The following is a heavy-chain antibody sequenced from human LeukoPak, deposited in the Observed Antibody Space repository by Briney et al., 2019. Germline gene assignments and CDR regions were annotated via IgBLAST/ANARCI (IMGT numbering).Heavy chain of an antibody. V-gene: IGHV1-3*01. D-gene: IGHD4-17*01. Sequence: ASVKVSCKASGYTFTDYAIHWVRQAPGQRLEWMGWINAGNGDTKYSQKFQGRVTITRDTSASTAYMEVSSLRSEDTAVYYCARDRWVTTVNFDYWGQGTLVTVPS. CDR1: GYTFTDYA. CDR2: INAGNGDT. CDR3: ARDRWVTTVNFDY. J-gene: IGHJ4*02.